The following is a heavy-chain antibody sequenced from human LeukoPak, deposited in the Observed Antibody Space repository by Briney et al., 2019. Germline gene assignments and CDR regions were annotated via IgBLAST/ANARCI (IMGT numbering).Heavy chain of an antibody. CDR3: ARIAASSREADY. Sequence: SQTLSLSCAISGDRVSSNSAAWNWIRQSASRGLEWLGRTYYRYKWYNDYAASVKSRTTVNPDTSKNQFSLQLNSVTPEDTAVYYCARIAASSREADYWGQGTLVTVSS. CDR2: TYYRYKWYN. J-gene: IGHJ4*02. CDR1: GDRVSSNSAA. D-gene: IGHD6-13*01. V-gene: IGHV6-1*01.